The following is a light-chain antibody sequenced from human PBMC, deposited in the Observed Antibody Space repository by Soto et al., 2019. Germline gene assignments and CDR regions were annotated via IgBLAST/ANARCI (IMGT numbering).Light chain of an antibody. J-gene: IGLJ1*01. CDR1: NIEAKS. CDR2: DDS. V-gene: IGLV3-21*02. CDR3: HVWDGRSYV. Sequence: SYELTQPPSVSVAPGQTARITCGGNNIEAKSVHWFQQRPGQAPVLVVYDDSDRPSGIPERFSGSNSGNTASLTINRVEAGDEADYYVHVWDGRSYVFGPGTNLTVL.